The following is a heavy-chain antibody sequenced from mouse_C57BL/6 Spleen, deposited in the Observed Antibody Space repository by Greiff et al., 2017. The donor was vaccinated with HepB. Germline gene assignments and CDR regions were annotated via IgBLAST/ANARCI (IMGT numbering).Heavy chain of an antibody. Sequence: EVQGVESGGGLVKPGGSLKLSCAASGFTFSSYAMSWVRQTPEKRLEWVATISDGGSYTYYPDNVKGRFTISRDNAKNNLYLQMSHLKSEDTAMYYCAREGYYGSSPDWGQGTLVTVSA. CDR3: AREGYYGSSPD. D-gene: IGHD1-1*01. V-gene: IGHV5-4*01. J-gene: IGHJ3*01. CDR1: GFTFSSYA. CDR2: ISDGGSYT.